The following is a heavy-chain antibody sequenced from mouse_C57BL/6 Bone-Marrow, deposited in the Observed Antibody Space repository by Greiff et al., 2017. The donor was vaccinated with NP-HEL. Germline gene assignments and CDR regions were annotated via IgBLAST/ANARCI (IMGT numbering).Heavy chain of an antibody. CDR1: GYSITSGYY. J-gene: IGHJ4*01. D-gene: IGHD2-3*01. CDR2: ISYDGSN. CDR3: AKGGDYDGYSYYYAMDY. Sequence: ESGPGLVKPSQSLSLTCSVTGYSITSGYYWNWIRQFPGNKLEWMGYISYDGSNNYNPSLKNRISITRDTSKNQFFLKLNSVTTEDTATYYCAKGGDYDGYSYYYAMDYWGQGTSVTVSS. V-gene: IGHV3-6*01.